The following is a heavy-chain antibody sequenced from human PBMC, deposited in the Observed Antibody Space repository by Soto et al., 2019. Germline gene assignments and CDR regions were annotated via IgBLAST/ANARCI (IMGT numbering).Heavy chain of an antibody. CDR2: FDPEDGET. Sequence: ASVKVSCTVSGYTLTELSMHWVRQAPGKGLEWMGGFDPEDGETIYAQKFQGRVTMTEDTSTDTAYMELSSLRSEDTAVYYCATKGGYCSGGSCYLNIDYWGQGTLVTVSS. CDR1: GYTLTELS. V-gene: IGHV1-24*01. CDR3: ATKGGYCSGGSCYLNIDY. D-gene: IGHD2-15*01. J-gene: IGHJ4*02.